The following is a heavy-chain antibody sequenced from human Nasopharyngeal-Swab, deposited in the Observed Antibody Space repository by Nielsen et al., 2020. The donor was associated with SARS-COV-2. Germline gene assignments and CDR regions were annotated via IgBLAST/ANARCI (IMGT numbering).Heavy chain of an antibody. CDR1: GGSFSGYY. V-gene: IGHV4-59*08. CDR3: ARLQGYSYFDY. J-gene: IGHJ4*02. Sequence: SETLSLTCAVYGGSFSGYYWSWIRQPPGKGLEWIGYIYYSGSTNYNPSLKSRVTISVDTSKNQFSLKLSSVTAADTAVYYCARLQGYSYFDYWGQGTLVTVSS. CDR2: IYYSGST. D-gene: IGHD5-18*01.